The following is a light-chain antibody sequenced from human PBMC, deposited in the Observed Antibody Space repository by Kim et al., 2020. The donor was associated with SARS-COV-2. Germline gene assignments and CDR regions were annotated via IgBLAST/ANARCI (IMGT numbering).Light chain of an antibody. CDR3: QTWDTGIHV. CDR1: RGHSRNA. CDR2: LNSDGSH. V-gene: IGLV4-69*01. Sequence: QTVLTQSPSASASLGASVKLTCTLSRGHSRNAIAWHQQQPERGPRYLMKLNSDGSHTKGDGIPDRFSGSSSGAERYLTISSPQSEDEADYYCQTWDTGIHVFGGGTQLTVL. J-gene: IGLJ3*02.